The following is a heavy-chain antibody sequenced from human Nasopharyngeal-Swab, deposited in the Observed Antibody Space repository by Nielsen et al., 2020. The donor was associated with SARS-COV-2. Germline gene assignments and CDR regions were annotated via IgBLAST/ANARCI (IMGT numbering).Heavy chain of an antibody. CDR3: ARGPGDGMDV. J-gene: IGHJ6*02. CDR2: ISYDGSNK. V-gene: IGHV3-30-3*01. Sequence: WIRQPPGKGLEWVAVISYDGSNKYYADSVKGRFTISRDNSKNTLYLQMISLRAEDTAVYYCARGPGDGMDVWGQGTTVTVSS. D-gene: IGHD3-10*01.